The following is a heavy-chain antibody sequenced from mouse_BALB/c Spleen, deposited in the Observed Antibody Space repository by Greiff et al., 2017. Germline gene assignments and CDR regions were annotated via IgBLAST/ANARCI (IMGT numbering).Heavy chain of an antibody. CDR2: ISSGGSYT. Sequence: EVMLIESGGGLVKPGGSLKLSCAASGFTFSSYTMSWVRQTPEKRLEWVATISSGGSYTYYPDSVKGRFTISRDNAKNTLYLQMSSLKSEDTAMYYCTREELGDYWGQGTTRTVSS. J-gene: IGHJ2*01. V-gene: IGHV5-6-4*01. CDR1: GFTFSSYT. D-gene: IGHD4-1*01. CDR3: TREELGDY.